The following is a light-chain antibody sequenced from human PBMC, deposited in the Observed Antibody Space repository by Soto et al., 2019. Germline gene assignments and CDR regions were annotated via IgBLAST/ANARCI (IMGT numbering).Light chain of an antibody. CDR2: DAS. J-gene: IGKJ4*01. CDR1: QDIKKY. CDR3: QQYDDLPLA. V-gene: IGKV1-33*01. Sequence: DIQMTXXXXSLSASVGDRVTITCQANQDIKKYLNWYQQKPGKAPKLLIYDASKLEIGVPSRFSGSRSGRDFTFTISSLQSEDIATYYCQQYDDLPLAFGGGTKVEIK.